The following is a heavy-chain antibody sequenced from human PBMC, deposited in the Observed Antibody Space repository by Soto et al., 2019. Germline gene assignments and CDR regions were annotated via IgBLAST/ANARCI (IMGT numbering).Heavy chain of an antibody. V-gene: IGHV3-30*03. J-gene: IGHJ2*01. Sequence: GGSLRLSCGAPGVTFKDYGMHWVRQAPGKGQEWVAVTSYDGKQTYYADSVKGRFTISKDKSKRTLFLQMNSLRVDDTAVYYCARDGWGSNWYFDLWGRGTLVTVSS. CDR3: ARDGWGSNWYFDL. CDR2: TSYDGKQT. CDR1: GVTFKDYG. D-gene: IGHD1-26*01.